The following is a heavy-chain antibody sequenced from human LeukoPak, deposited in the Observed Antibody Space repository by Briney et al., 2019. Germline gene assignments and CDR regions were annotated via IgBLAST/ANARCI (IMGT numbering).Heavy chain of an antibody. CDR3: ARARYGMGATHFDY. V-gene: IGHV3-48*04. CDR1: GFTFSSYS. D-gene: IGHD1-26*01. J-gene: IGHJ4*02. Sequence: GGSLRLSCAASGFTFSSYSMNWVRQAPGKGLEWVSYISSSSSTIYYADSVKGRFTISRDNAKNSLYLQMNSLRAEDTAVYYCARARYGMGATHFDYWGQGTLVTVSS. CDR2: ISSSSSTI.